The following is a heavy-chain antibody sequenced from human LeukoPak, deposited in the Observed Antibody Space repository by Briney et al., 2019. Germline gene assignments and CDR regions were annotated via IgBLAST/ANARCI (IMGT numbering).Heavy chain of an antibody. J-gene: IGHJ4*02. CDR2: ITGTGDST. D-gene: IGHD1-26*01. Sequence: GGSLRLSCAASGFTFSSYAMNWVRQAPGKGPEWVLGITGTGDSTYYADSVKGRFTISRDNSKKTLYLQMNSLRAEDTAVYHCANSGSSSGTGSAGYWGQGTLVTVPS. V-gene: IGHV3-23*01. CDR3: ANSGSSSGTGSAGY. CDR1: GFTFSSYA.